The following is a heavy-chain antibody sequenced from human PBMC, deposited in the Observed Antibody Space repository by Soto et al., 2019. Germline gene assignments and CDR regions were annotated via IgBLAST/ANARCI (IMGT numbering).Heavy chain of an antibody. CDR3: ARGEVIRRYCSSTSCPPGFDY. V-gene: IGHV3-23*01. CDR2: IGNYGGDI. CDR1: AFTFSNYA. J-gene: IGHJ4*02. Sequence: GGSLRLSCAASAFTFSNYAMAWVRQAPGKGLEWVSSIGNYGGDISYADSVKGRFTISRDNSKNTLYLQMDSLRAEDTAVYYCARGEVIRRYCSSTSCPPGFDYWGQGTLVTVSS. D-gene: IGHD2-2*01.